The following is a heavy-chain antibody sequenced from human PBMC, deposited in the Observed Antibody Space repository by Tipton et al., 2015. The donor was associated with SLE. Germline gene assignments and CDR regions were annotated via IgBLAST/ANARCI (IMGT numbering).Heavy chain of an antibody. D-gene: IGHD6-13*01. CDR2: IYPGDSDT. V-gene: IGHV5-51*01. Sequence: QLVQSGAEVKKPGESLKISCKGSGYSFTRYWIAWVRQMSGKGLEWMGIIYPGDSDTRYSPSFQGQVTISADKSISTAYLQWSSLKASDTAMYYCARHWSGSWTDAEYFQHWGQGTLVTVSS. CDR3: ARHWSGSWTDAEYFQH. CDR1: GYSFTRYW. J-gene: IGHJ1*01.